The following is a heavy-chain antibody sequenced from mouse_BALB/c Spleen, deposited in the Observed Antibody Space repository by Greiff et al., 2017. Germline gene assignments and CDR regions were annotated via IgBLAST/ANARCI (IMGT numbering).Heavy chain of an antibody. J-gene: IGHJ3*01. D-gene: IGHD2-1*01. Sequence: QVQLQQSGPGLVQPSQSLSITCTVSGFSLTSYGVHWVRQSPGKGLEWLGVIWSGGSTDYNAAFISRLSISKDNSKSQVFLKMNSLQTDDTAMYYCAKHPYGNYRFAYWGQGTLVTVSA. CDR1: GFSLTSYG. CDR2: IWSGGST. CDR3: AKHPYGNYRFAY. V-gene: IGHV2-2*01.